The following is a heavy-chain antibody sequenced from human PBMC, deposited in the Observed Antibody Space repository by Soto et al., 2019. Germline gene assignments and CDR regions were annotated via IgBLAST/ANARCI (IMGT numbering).Heavy chain of an antibody. D-gene: IGHD2-2*01. CDR2: IYTAGGT. CDR3: ARALPVAKGGFDP. J-gene: IGHJ5*02. CDR1: GFTVSNTY. V-gene: IGHV3-53*01. Sequence: SLRLSCAAPGFTVSNTYMTWVRQPPGKGLECVSVIYTAGGTNYADSVKGRFIISRDNSKNTLYLQMNSLRAEDTAVYYCARALPVAKGGFDPWGQGTLVTVSS.